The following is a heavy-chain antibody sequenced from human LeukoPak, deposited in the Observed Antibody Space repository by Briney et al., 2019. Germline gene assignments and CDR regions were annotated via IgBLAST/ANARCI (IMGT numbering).Heavy chain of an antibody. D-gene: IGHD6-13*01. J-gene: IGHJ4*02. CDR2: IKQDETEK. CDR3: AKTRPLDSSSWSHGDY. Sequence: GGSLRLSCTASGFTFSNFWMGWVRQAPGKGLEWVANIKQDETEKFYLGSVKGRFTISRDNSKNTLYLQMNSLRAEDTAVYYCAKTRPLDSSSWSHGDYWGQGTLVTVSS. CDR1: GFTFSNFW. V-gene: IGHV3-7*03.